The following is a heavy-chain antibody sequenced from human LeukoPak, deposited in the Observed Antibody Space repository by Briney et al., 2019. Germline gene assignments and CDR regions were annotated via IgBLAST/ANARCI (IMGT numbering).Heavy chain of an antibody. D-gene: IGHD5-24*01. V-gene: IGHV3-21*01. CDR2: ISSSSSYI. CDR3: AREMATITCYFDY. CDR1: GFTFSSYS. J-gene: IGHJ4*02. Sequence: GGSLRLSCAASGFTFSSYSMNWVRQAPGKGLEWVSSISSSSSYIYYADSVKGRFTISRDNAKNSLYLQMNSLRAEDTAVYYCAREMATITCYFDYWGQGTLVTVSS.